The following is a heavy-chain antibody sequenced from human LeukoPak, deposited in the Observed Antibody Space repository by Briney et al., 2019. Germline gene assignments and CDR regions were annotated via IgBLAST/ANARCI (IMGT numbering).Heavy chain of an antibody. CDR2: ISSSSSYI. J-gene: IGHJ6*02. CDR1: GFTFSSYS. D-gene: IGHD4-17*01. V-gene: IGHV3-21*01. CDR3: AKDYGDYVGLRHYYCMDV. Sequence: AGSLRLSCAASGFTFSSYSMDWVRQAPGKGLEGVSSISSSSSYIYYSDSPKRRFTISRDNAKNSLYLQMNSLRAEDTAVYYCAKDYGDYVGLRHYYCMDVWGQGTPVTVSS.